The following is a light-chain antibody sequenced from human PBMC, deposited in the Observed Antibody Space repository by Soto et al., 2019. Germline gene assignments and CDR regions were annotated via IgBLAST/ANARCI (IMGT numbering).Light chain of an antibody. CDR2: GAS. J-gene: IGKJ5*01. CDR3: QQYNNWPIT. V-gene: IGKV3D-15*01. CDR1: QSVSSN. Sequence: EIVMTQSPATLSVSPGERATLSCRASQSVSSNLAWYQQKPGQAPRLLIYGASTRATGIPARFSGSGSGTEFTLIISSLQSEDFAVYYCQQYNNWPITFGQGTRQEIK.